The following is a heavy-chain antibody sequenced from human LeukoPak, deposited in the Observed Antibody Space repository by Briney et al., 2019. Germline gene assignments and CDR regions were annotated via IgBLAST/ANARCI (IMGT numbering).Heavy chain of an antibody. CDR3: ARDRYVDTATYDY. Sequence: PGGSLRLSCAASGFTFSSYEMNWVRQAPGKGLEWVSYISSSGSTIYYADSVKGRFTISRDNAKNSLYLQMNSLRAEDTAVYYCARDRYVDTATYDYWGQGTLDTVSS. V-gene: IGHV3-48*03. D-gene: IGHD5-18*01. J-gene: IGHJ4*02. CDR1: GFTFSSYE. CDR2: ISSSGSTI.